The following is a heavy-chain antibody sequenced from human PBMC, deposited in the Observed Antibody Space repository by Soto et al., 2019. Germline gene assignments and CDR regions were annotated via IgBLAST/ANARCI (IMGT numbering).Heavy chain of an antibody. CDR1: GTSITSYY. Sequence: PSETLSLTCTVSGTSITSYYWSWLRQPPGKGLEWIGYIYYTGSTNYNPSLMGRVTISVDTSQNQFSLKLRSVTAADTAVYYCASAPYDFLTGXQKVGFDYWGQGTLVTVS. D-gene: IGHD3-9*01. V-gene: IGHV4-59*01. CDR3: ASAPYDFLTGXQKVGFDY. CDR2: IYYTGST. J-gene: IGHJ4*02.